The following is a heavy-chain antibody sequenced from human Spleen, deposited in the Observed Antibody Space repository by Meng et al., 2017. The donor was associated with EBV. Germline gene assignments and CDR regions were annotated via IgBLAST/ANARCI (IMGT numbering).Heavy chain of an antibody. CDR1: GYSFTDYY. Sequence: QVQLGPAGAEVKDPGASVNVSCKASGYSFTDYYIHWVRQAPGQGLEWIGRINPHSGDTNYARKFQGRVTMTRDTSISTAYMDLTRLTSDDTAAYYCARAVSGGYDVNFDYWGQGSLVTVSS. CDR2: INPHSGDT. D-gene: IGHD5-12*01. V-gene: IGHV1-2*06. CDR3: ARAVSGGYDVNFDY. J-gene: IGHJ4*02.